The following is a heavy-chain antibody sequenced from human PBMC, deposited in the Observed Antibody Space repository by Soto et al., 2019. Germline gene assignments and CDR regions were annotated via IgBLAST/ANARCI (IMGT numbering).Heavy chain of an antibody. V-gene: IGHV3-23*01. CDR3: ARDREPDGIWTFDS. CDR2: SYSSGGT. D-gene: IGHD2-15*01. J-gene: IGHJ4*02. Sequence: EVLLLESGGDVVQPGGSLRLSCAASGFILDKYTMGWVRQAPGKGLEWVAESYSSGGTEYSDSVKGRFAIFRDNSKSMLFLQMNSLRVEDTALYYCARDREPDGIWTFDSWGQGTLVTVSS. CDR1: GFILDKYT.